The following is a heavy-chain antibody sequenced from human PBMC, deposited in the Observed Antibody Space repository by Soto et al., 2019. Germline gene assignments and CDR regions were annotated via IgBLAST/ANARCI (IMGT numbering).Heavy chain of an antibody. CDR2: IYYSGST. Sequence: SETLCLTCTVSGGSISSSNYYWGWIRQPPGKGLEWIGSIYYSGSTYYNPSLKSRVTISVDTSKNQFSLKLSSVTAADTAVYYCARERPDGSRLDPWGQGTLVTVSS. D-gene: IGHD6-13*01. CDR1: GGSISSSNYY. J-gene: IGHJ5*02. CDR3: ARERPDGSRLDP. V-gene: IGHV4-39*02.